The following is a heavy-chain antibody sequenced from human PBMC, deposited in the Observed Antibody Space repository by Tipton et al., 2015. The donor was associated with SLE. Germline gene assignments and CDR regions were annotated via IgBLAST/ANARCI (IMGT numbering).Heavy chain of an antibody. CDR1: GFTFSSYW. CDR3: ARDDSRRNAFDI. V-gene: IGHV3-7*01. D-gene: IGHD1-14*01. J-gene: IGHJ3*02. Sequence: SLRLSCAASGFTFSSYWMSRVRQAPGRGLEWVANIKQDGSEKYYVDSVKGRFTISRDNAKNSLYLQMNSLRAEDTAVYYCARDDSRRNAFDIWGQGTMVTVSS. CDR2: IKQDGSEK.